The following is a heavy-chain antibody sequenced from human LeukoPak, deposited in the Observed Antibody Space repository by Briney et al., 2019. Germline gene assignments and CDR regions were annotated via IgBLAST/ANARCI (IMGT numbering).Heavy chain of an antibody. CDR3: ARDTDGSGSSLDY. J-gene: IGHJ4*02. D-gene: IGHD3-10*01. Sequence: SVKVSCKASGGTFSSYAISWVRQAPGQGLEWMGRIIPIFGTANYAQKFQGRVTITTDESTSTAYMELSSLRSEDTAVYYCARDTDGSGSSLDYWGQGTLVTVSS. CDR1: GGTFSSYA. CDR2: IIPIFGTA. V-gene: IGHV1-69*05.